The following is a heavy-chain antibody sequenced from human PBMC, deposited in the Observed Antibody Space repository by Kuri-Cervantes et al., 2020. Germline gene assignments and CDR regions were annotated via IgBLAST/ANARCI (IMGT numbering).Heavy chain of an antibody. J-gene: IGHJ4*02. V-gene: IGHV3-74*01. Sequence: GESLKISCAASGFTFSSYWMHWVRQAPGKGLVWVSRINSDGSSTSYADSVKGRFTISRDNAKNTLYLQINSLRAEDTAVYYCARARWIHDYWGQGTLVTVSS. CDR3: ARARWIHDY. CDR2: INSDGSST. CDR1: GFTFSSYW. D-gene: IGHD2-2*03.